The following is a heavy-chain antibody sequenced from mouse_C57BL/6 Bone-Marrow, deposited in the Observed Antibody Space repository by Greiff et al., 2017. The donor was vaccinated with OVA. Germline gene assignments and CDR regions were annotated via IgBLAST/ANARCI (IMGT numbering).Heavy chain of an antibody. Sequence: VQLKQSGPVLVKPGASVKMSCKASGYTFTDYYMNWVKQSHGKSLEWIGVINPYNGGTSYNQKFKGKATLTVDKSSSTAYMELNSLTSEDSAVYYCARSHLLWYSYYFDYWGKGTTLTVSS. D-gene: IGHD2-1*01. CDR2: INPYNGGT. J-gene: IGHJ2*01. CDR3: ARSHLLWYSYYFDY. CDR1: GYTFTDYY. V-gene: IGHV1-19*01.